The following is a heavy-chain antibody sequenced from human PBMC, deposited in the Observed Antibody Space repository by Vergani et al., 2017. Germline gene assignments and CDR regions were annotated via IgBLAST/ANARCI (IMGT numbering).Heavy chain of an antibody. D-gene: IGHD2-21*01. V-gene: IGHV3-15*07. CDR2: IKSTFDRGTT. CDR1: GFSFRNAW. Sequence: VQLLESGGGVVQRGGSLRLSCVASGFSFRNAWMNWVRRTPGKGLEWVGRIKSTFDRGTTDYAAAVKGRFTISRDDAKNTLFLQMNGLKTEDIGVYYCTTDPRYCGDGSCYWLRDHHYYGMDVWGQGTTVTVSS. J-gene: IGHJ6*02. CDR3: TTDPRYCGDGSCYWLRDHHYYGMDV.